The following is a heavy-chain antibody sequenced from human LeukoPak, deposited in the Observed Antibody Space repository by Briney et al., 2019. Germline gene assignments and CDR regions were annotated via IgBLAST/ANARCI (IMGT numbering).Heavy chain of an antibody. CDR3: ARDPGDDIAVSGDP. Sequence: ASVKVSFKASGYTFTSYGISWVRQAPGQGLEWMGWINTYTGNPTYAQGFTGRFVFSLDTSVSTTYLQISSLKAEDTAVYYCARDPGDDIAVSGDPWGQGTLVTVSS. CDR2: INTYTGNP. J-gene: IGHJ5*02. D-gene: IGHD2-2*01. V-gene: IGHV7-4-1*02. CDR1: GYTFTSYG.